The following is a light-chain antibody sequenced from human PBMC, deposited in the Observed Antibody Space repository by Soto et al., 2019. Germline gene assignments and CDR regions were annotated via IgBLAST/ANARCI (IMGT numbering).Light chain of an antibody. CDR2: KAS. Sequence: DIQMTQSPSTLSGSVGDRVTITCRASQTISSWLAWYQQKPGKAPKLLIYKASTLKSGVPSRFSGSGSGTEFTLTICSLQPDDFATYYCQHYTSYSEAFGPGTKVELK. CDR1: QTISSW. V-gene: IGKV1-5*03. CDR3: QHYTSYSEA. J-gene: IGKJ1*01.